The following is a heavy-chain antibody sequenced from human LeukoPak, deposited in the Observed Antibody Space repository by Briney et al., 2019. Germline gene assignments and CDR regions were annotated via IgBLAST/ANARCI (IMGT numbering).Heavy chain of an antibody. J-gene: IGHJ4*02. CDR1: GGSISSGGYS. D-gene: IGHD3-10*01. CDR3: ASAMSGSSYIDY. CDR2: IYYSGST. Sequence: SQTLSLTCAVSGGSISSGGYSWSWIRQPPGKGLEWIGYIYYSGSTNYNPSLKSRVTISVDTSKNQFSLKLSSVTAADTAVYYCASAMSGSSYIDYWGQGTLVTVSS. V-gene: IGHV4-61*08.